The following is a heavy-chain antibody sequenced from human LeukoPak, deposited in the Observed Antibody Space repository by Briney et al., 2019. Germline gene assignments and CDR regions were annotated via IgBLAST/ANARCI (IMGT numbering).Heavy chain of an antibody. J-gene: IGHJ4*02. V-gene: IGHV3-21*01. CDR1: GFTFSSYS. Sequence: GGSLRLSCAASGFTFSSYSMNWVRQAPGKGLEWVSSISSSSSYIYYAGSVKGRFTISRDNAKNSLYLQMNSLRAEDTAVYYCARVSAAGPEYWGQGTLVTVSS. D-gene: IGHD2-2*01. CDR2: ISSSSSYI. CDR3: ARVSAAGPEY.